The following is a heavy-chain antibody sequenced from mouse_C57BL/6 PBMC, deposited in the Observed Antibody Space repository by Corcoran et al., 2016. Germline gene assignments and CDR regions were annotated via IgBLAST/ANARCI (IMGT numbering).Heavy chain of an antibody. V-gene: IGHV1-26*01. Sequence: EVQLQQSGPELVKPGASVKISSKDSGYTLTDYYMNWVKQSHGKSLEWIGDINPNKGGTSYNQKFKGKATLTVDKSSSTAYMELRSLTSEDSAVYYCARSHYDYAWKIDYWGQGTSVTVSS. D-gene: IGHD2-4*01. CDR3: ARSHYDYAWKIDY. CDR1: GYTLTDYY. CDR2: INPNKGGT. J-gene: IGHJ4*01.